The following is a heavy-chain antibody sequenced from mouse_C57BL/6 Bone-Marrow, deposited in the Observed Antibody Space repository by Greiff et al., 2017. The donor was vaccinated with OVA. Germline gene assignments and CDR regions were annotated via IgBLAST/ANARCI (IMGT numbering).Heavy chain of an antibody. D-gene: IGHD2-2*01. Sequence: VQLQQSGPELVKPGASVKISCKASGYTFTDYYMNWVKQSHGKSLEWIGDINPNNGGTSYNQKFKGKATLTVDKSSSPAYMELRSLTSEDSAVYYCARTVTTEAWFAYWGQGTLVTVSA. CDR2: INPNNGGT. CDR3: ARTVTTEAWFAY. CDR1: GYTFTDYY. V-gene: IGHV1-26*01. J-gene: IGHJ3*01.